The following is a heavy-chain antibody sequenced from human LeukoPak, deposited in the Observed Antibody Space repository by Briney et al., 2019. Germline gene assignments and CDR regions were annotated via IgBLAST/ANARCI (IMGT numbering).Heavy chain of an antibody. CDR1: AYTFTSHW. Sequence: VESLKISCKGSAYTFTSHWIVRVRQMPGKGLEWLGHIWPGDSDTRYSPSFQGQVTISADKSISTAYLQWSSLKASDTAMYYCSRLSAQQLVPDYWGQGTLVTVSS. J-gene: IGHJ4*02. CDR3: SRLSAQQLVPDY. D-gene: IGHD6-13*01. CDR2: IWPGDSDT. V-gene: IGHV5-51*01.